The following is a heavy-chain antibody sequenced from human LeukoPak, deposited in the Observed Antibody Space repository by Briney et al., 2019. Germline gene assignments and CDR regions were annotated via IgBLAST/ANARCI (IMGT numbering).Heavy chain of an antibody. CDR3: ARKGIGSSRYQNMDV. CDR1: GFTFSSYA. D-gene: IGHD6-25*01. V-gene: IGHV3-23*01. CDR2: ISIDGGRT. Sequence: GGSLRLSCAASGFTFSSYAMSWVRQAPGKGPEWVSSISIDGGRTYYADSVKGRFTVSRDTSKNTLYLQMNSLRAEDTAVYYCARKGIGSSRYQNMDVWGKGTTVTVSS. J-gene: IGHJ6*03.